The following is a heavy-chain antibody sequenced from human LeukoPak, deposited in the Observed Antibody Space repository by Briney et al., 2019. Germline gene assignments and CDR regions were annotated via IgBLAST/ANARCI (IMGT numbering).Heavy chain of an antibody. CDR2: ISNSGSII. CDR3: ARDSTMVRGVVIDRFEY. J-gene: IGHJ4*02. CDR1: GFTFSSYN. V-gene: IGHV3-48*02. D-gene: IGHD3-10*01. Sequence: GGSLRLSCAASGFTFSSYNMNWVRQAPGKGLEWVSYISNSGSIIYYADSVKGRFTFSRDNAENSLYLHMNSLTDEDTAVYYCARDSTMVRGVVIDRFEYWGQGTLVTVSS.